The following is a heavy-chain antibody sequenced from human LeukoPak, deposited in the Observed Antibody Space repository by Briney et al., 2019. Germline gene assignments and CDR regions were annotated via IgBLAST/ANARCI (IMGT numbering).Heavy chain of an antibody. Sequence: GGSLRLSCAASGFTFSSYSVNWVRQAPGKGLEWVSSISRSSSYIYYADSVKGRFTISRDNAKNSLYLQMNSLRAEDTAVYYCARADYDYVWGSYRQYYFDYWGQGTLVTISS. CDR2: ISRSSSYI. D-gene: IGHD3-16*02. J-gene: IGHJ4*02. V-gene: IGHV3-21*01. CDR1: GFTFSSYS. CDR3: ARADYDYVWGSYRQYYFDY.